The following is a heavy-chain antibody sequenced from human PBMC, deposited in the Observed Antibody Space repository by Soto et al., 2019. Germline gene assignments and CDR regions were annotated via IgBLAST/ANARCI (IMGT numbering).Heavy chain of an antibody. J-gene: IGHJ6*02. Sequence: QVQLQESGPGLVKPSQTLSLTCTVSGGSISSGGYYWSWIRQHPGKGLEWIGYIYYSGSTYYNPSLKGRVTISVDTSKNQFSLKLSSVTAADTAVYYCARDARTYSSSSYYGMDVWGQGTTVTVSS. V-gene: IGHV4-31*03. CDR1: GGSISSGGYY. D-gene: IGHD6-6*01. CDR3: ARDARTYSSSSYYGMDV. CDR2: IYYSGST.